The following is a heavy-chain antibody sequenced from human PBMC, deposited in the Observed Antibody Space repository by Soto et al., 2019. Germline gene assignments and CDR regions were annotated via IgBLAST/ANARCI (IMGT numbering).Heavy chain of an antibody. Sequence: SGPTLVNPTQTLTLTCTFSGFSLSTSGVGVGWIRQPPGKALEWLALIYWDDDRRYSPSLKNRLTITKDTSNNKVVLTMTNMDPVDTASYYCAHSSPGILTGYYKAPFFDYWGQGTLVTVSS. D-gene: IGHD3-9*01. V-gene: IGHV2-5*02. CDR2: IYWDDDR. CDR1: GFSLSTSGVG. CDR3: AHSSPGILTGYYKAPFFDY. J-gene: IGHJ4*02.